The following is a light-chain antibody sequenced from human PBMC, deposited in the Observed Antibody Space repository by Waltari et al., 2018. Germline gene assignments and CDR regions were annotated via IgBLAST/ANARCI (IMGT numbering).Light chain of an antibody. Sequence: EIVLTQSPDTLSLSPGDRAALSCRASQSLSSSYLAWYQQKPGQAPRLLIYGASSRATGIPDRFSGSGSETDFTLTISRLEPEDFAVYYCQQYDSTPYTFGQGTKLE. V-gene: IGKV3-20*01. CDR3: QQYDSTPYT. CDR2: GAS. CDR1: QSLSSSY. J-gene: IGKJ2*01.